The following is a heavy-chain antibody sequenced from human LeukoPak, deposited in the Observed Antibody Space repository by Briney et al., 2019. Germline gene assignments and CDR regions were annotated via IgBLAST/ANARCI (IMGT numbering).Heavy chain of an antibody. J-gene: IGHJ6*02. CDR3: ARGNYYAMDV. CDR2: ISIDGSST. V-gene: IGHV3-74*01. CDR1: GFTFSNYW. Sequence: GGPLRLSCVASGFTFSNYWMHWVRQAPGKGLVWVSRISIDGSSTSYADSVKGRFTISRDNAKNTLYVQMNSLRAEDTAVYYCARGNYYAMDVWGQGTTVTVSS.